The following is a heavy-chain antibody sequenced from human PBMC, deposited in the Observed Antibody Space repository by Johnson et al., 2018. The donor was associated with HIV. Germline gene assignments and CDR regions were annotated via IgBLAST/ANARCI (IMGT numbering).Heavy chain of an antibody. J-gene: IGHJ3*02. D-gene: IGHD2-21*01. Sequence: VESGGGLVQPGRSLRLSCAASGFTFDNYAMHWIRQAPGKGLEWVSGLNWNSNSIAYADSVKGRFTISRDNSKNTLYLQMNSLRAEDTAVYYCAKEAYSSDAFDIWGQGTMVTVSS. CDR1: GFTFDNYA. V-gene: IGHV3-9*01. CDR2: LNWNSNSI. CDR3: AKEAYSSDAFDI.